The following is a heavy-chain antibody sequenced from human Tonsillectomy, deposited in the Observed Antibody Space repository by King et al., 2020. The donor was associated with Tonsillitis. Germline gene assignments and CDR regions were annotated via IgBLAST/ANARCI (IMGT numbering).Heavy chain of an antibody. CDR2: ISASGGTT. Sequence: VQLVESGGGLVQPGGSLRLSCAASGFTFSSYAMGWVRQAPGKGLEWVSAISASGGTTYYADSVKGRFTISRDNSNNTLYLQMNSLRAEDTAVYSCAKDSSSWSAEYFQHWGQGTLVTVSS. CDR1: GFTFSSYA. V-gene: IGHV3-23*04. J-gene: IGHJ1*01. CDR3: AKDSSSWSAEYFQH. D-gene: IGHD6-13*01.